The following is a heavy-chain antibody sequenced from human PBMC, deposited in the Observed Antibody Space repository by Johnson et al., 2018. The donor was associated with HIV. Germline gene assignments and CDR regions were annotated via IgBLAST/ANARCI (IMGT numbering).Heavy chain of an antibody. J-gene: IGHJ3*02. D-gene: IGHD4-11*01. CDR1: GFTVSSSY. Sequence: VQLVESGGGLVQPGGSLRLSCVVSGFTVSSSYLTWVRQAPGKGLEWVSLIYSSGTTDYADSVQGRFTISIDNSKNTLYLQMNSLRTEDTAVYYCARDSRYNNYGGGSVGAFDIWGQGTTVTVSS. CDR2: IYSSGTT. V-gene: IGHV3-66*02. CDR3: ARDSRYNNYGGGSVGAFDI.